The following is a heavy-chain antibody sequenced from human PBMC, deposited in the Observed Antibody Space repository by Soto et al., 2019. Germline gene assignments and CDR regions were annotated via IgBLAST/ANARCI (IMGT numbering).Heavy chain of an antibody. CDR3: AGGGNTAMIIDF. D-gene: IGHD5-18*01. CDR2: IYYTGST. J-gene: IGHJ4*02. CDR1: GGSISSYY. Sequence: PSETLSLTCTVSGGSISSYYWSWIRQPPGKGLEWVGYIYYTGSTNYNPSLKSRVTISVDTSKNQFSLKLSSVTAADTAVYYCAGGGNTAMIIDFWGQGALVTVSS. V-gene: IGHV4-59*01.